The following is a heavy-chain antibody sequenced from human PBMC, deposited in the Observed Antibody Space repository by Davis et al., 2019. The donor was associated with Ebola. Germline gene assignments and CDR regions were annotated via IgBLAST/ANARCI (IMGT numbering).Heavy chain of an antibody. D-gene: IGHD5-24*01. J-gene: IGHJ4*02. CDR3: ARAPPGGWLQLLDY. V-gene: IGHV1-69*13. CDR2: IIPIFGTA. CDR1: VRTFSSYA. Sequence: SVKVSRKASVRTFSSYAISWVRQAPGQGLEWMGGIIPIFGTANYAQKFQGRVTITADESTSTAYMELSSLRSEDTAVYYCARAPPGGWLQLLDYWGQGTLVTVSS.